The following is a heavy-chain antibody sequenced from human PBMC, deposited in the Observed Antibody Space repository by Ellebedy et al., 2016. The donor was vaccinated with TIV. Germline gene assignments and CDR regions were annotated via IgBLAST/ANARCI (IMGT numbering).Heavy chain of an antibody. J-gene: IGHJ4*02. Sequence: SETLSLXCGVSGGSISSTTSYWGWIRQPPGKELEWIGTIYYTGSTYYHSSLKGRTTLSVDTSKNQLSLHLSSVTAADTAVYYCAREGRLPRGSGCFDYWGQGTLVTVSS. CDR3: AREGRLPRGSGCFDY. CDR2: IYYTGST. D-gene: IGHD3-22*01. CDR1: GGSISSTTSY. V-gene: IGHV4-39*02.